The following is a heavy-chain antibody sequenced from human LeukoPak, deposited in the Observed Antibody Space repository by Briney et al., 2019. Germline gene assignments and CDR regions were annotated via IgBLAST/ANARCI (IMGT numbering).Heavy chain of an antibody. CDR1: GGSISSGGYY. V-gene: IGHV4-31*03. D-gene: IGHD1-14*01. CDR3: ARGRASFNPQVGYYFDY. Sequence: SQTLSLTCTVSGGSISSGGYYWSWVRQHPGKGLEWIGYIYYSGSTNYNPSLKSRVTISVDTSKNQFSLKLSSVTAADTAVYYCARGRASFNPQVGYYFDYWGQGTLVTVSS. CDR2: IYYSGST. J-gene: IGHJ4*02.